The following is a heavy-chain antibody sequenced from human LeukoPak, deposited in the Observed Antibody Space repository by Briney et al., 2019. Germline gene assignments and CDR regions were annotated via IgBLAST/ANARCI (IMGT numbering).Heavy chain of an antibody. D-gene: IGHD3-10*02. CDR3: AELGITMIGGV. J-gene: IGHJ6*04. V-gene: IGHV3-48*04. Sequence: GGSLRLSCAASGFTFSSYGMHWVRQAPGKGLEWVSSISRSGSTIYYADSVKGRFTISRDNAKNSLYLQMNSLRAEDTAVYYCAELGITMIGGVWGKGTTVTISS. CDR1: GFTFSSYG. CDR2: ISRSGSTI.